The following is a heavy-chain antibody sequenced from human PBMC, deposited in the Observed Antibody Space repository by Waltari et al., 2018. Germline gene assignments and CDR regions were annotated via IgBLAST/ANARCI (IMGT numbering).Heavy chain of an antibody. V-gene: IGHV3-23*01. CDR2: ISGSGGST. CDR1: GFTFSSYA. D-gene: IGHD6-19*01. CDR3: AKSYSSGWYERGFDY. Sequence: EVQLLESGGGLVQPGGSLRLSCAASGFTFSSYAMSWVRHAPGKGLEWVSAISGSGGSTYYADSVKGRFTISRDNSKNTLYLQMNSLRAEDTAVYYCAKSYSSGWYERGFDYWGQGTLVTVSS. J-gene: IGHJ4*02.